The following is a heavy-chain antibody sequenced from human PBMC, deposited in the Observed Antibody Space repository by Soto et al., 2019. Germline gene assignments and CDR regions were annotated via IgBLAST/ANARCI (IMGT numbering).Heavy chain of an antibody. V-gene: IGHV1-2*02. D-gene: IGHD3-9*01. CDR1: GYTFAAFY. CDR3: TTLRLDP. J-gene: IGHJ5*02. CDR2: VNPNTGVT. Sequence: ASVKVSCKASGYTFAAFYMNWVRQAPGQGLEWMGWVNPNTGVTKYAQKFQGRVTMTRDTSINTAYMELSGLTSDDTAVYYCTTLRLDPWGQGTLVTVSS.